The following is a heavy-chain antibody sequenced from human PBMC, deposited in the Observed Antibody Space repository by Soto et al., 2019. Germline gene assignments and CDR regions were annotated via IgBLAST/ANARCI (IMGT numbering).Heavy chain of an antibody. D-gene: IGHD3-22*01. Sequence: LSLTCAVSGYSISTGYYWGWIRQPPGKGLEWIGSIYRSGSTYYNPSLKSRVTISMDMSKNQFSLKQTSVTAADMAVYYCARVAYFDTTGYYYYFDYWGQGTLVTVSS. CDR1: GYSISTGYY. J-gene: IGHJ4*02. V-gene: IGHV4-38-2*01. CDR2: IYRSGST. CDR3: ARVAYFDTTGYYYYFDY.